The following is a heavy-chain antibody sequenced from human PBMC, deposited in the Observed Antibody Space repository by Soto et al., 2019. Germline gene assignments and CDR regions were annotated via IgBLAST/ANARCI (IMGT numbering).Heavy chain of an antibody. CDR2: IYYSGST. V-gene: IGHV4-31*03. CDR1: GGSISSGGYY. CDR3: ARAEMGYCSSTSCYINYYYGMDV. D-gene: IGHD2-2*02. Sequence: QVQLQESGPGLVKPSQTLSLTCTVSGGSISSGGYYWSWIRQHPGKGLEWIGYIYYSGSTYYNPSLKSRVTISVETSKNQVSLKLSSVTAADTAVYYCARAEMGYCSSTSCYINYYYGMDVWGQGTTVTVSS. J-gene: IGHJ6*02.